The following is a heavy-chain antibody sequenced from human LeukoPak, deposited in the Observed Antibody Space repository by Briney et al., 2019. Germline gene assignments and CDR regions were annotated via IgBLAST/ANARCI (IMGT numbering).Heavy chain of an antibody. Sequence: GGSLRLSCTFSGFTFSNYAMSWVSQAPGKGLEWISGITDSGRSTYYADSVRGRFTISRDKSKNTLYLQMNSLIAEYTALYYCAKDGGGNCYDPIDYWGQGILVTVSS. CDR2: ITDSGRST. CDR3: AKDGGGNCYDPIDY. J-gene: IGHJ4*02. V-gene: IGHV3-23*01. D-gene: IGHD2-21*01. CDR1: GFTFSNYA.